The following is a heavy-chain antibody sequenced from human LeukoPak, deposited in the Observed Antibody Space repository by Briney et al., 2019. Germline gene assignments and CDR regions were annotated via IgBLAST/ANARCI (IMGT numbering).Heavy chain of an antibody. CDR1: GYTFTSYG. D-gene: IGHD2-2*01. Sequence: GASVKVSCKASGYTFTSYGISWVRQAPGQGLEWMGGIIPIFGTANYAQKFQGRVTITADESTSTAYMELSSLRSEDTAVYYCARDLRPQYCSSTSCYLSTYNWFDPWGQGTLVTVSS. CDR3: ARDLRPQYCSSTSCYLSTYNWFDP. V-gene: IGHV1-69*13. CDR2: IIPIFGTA. J-gene: IGHJ5*02.